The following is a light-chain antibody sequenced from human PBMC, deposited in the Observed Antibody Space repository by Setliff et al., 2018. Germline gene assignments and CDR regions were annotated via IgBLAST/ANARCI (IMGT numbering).Light chain of an antibody. J-gene: IGKJ1*01. Sequence: DIVMTQSPLSLPVTPGEPASISCRSSQSLLHSNGYNYLDWYLQKPGQSPQLLIYLGSNRASGVPDRFSGSGSGTDFTLKISRVEAEDVGFYYCMQALQTPRTFGQGTKV. CDR2: LGS. CDR1: QSLLHSNGYNY. V-gene: IGKV2-28*01. CDR3: MQALQTPRT.